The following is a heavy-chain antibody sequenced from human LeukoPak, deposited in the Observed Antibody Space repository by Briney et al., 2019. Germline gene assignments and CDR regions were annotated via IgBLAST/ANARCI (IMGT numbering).Heavy chain of an antibody. D-gene: IGHD3-22*01. Sequence: GESLRLSCAAPGFTFSSYAIHWVRQAPGKGLEWVAVISYDGSNKYYADSVKGRFTISRDNSKNTLYLQMNSLRAEDTAVYYCARDYYDSSGPRYAFDIWGQGTMVTVSS. CDR1: GFTFSSYA. V-gene: IGHV3-30-3*01. CDR2: ISYDGSNK. CDR3: ARDYYDSSGPRYAFDI. J-gene: IGHJ3*02.